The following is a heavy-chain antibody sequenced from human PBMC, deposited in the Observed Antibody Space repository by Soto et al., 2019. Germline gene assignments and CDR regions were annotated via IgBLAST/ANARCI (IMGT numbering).Heavy chain of an antibody. V-gene: IGHV1-46*03. J-gene: IGHJ5*02. D-gene: IGHD5-18*01. CDR2: INPSGGAT. CDR3: ARDVDTAMVS. CDR1: GYAISIYY. Sequence: GASVNVSCKTAGYAISIYYIHWVRQAPGQGLEWMGNINPSGGATGYAQKFQGRVTMTRDTSTSTVYMELSSLRSEDTAVYYCARDVDTAMVSWGQGTLVTVSS.